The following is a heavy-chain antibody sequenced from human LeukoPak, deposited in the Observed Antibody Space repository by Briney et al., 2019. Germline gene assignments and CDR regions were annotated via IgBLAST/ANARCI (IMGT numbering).Heavy chain of an antibody. CDR3: AKAASSSWPSYYYGMDV. CDR1: GFIFSSYS. D-gene: IGHD6-13*01. J-gene: IGHJ6*02. Sequence: GGSLRLSCAASGFIFSSYSMSWVRQAPGKGLEWVSVITGSGGNIYYADSVKGRFTISKDNSKNTVYLLMSSLRVDDTAVYYCAKAASSSWPSYYYGMDVWGQGTTVTVSS. CDR2: ITGSGGNI. V-gene: IGHV3-23*01.